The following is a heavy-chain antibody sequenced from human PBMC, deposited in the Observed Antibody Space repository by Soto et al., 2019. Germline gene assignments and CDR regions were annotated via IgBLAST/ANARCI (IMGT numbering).Heavy chain of an antibody. D-gene: IGHD4-17*01. CDR2: LSGSDDDT. J-gene: IGHJ4*02. CDR3: AKTVSGDYSPYLFYFDY. V-gene: IGHV3-23*01. Sequence: GGSLRLSCAASGITFSSQAMSLVRQAPGKGLEWVSGLSGSDDDTYYADSVKGRFTISRDNSKDTLHLQVDSLRAEDTAVYYCAKTVSGDYSPYLFYFDYWGRGTLVTVSS. CDR1: GITFSSQA.